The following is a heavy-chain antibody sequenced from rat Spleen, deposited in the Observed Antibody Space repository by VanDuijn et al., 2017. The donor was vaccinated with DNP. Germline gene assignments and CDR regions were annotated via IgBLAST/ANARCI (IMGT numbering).Heavy chain of an antibody. Sequence: EVQLVESGGGLVQPGRSLKLSCAASGFTFSDYNMAWVRQAPKKGLEWVATISYDGSSIYHRDSVKGRLTISRDNAKSTLYLQMNSMRSEYTATYHCARHVIMTTDYYYFHYWGQGVMVTVSS. J-gene: IGHJ2*01. CDR2: ISYDGSSI. CDR3: ARHVIMTTDYYYFHY. CDR1: GFTFSDYN. V-gene: IGHV5-7*01. D-gene: IGHD1-6*01.